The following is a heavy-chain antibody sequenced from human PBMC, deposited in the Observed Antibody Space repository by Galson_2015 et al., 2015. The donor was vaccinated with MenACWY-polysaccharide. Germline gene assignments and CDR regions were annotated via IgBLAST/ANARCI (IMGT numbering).Heavy chain of an antibody. Sequence: SLRLSCAASGFTFSTYWMHWVRQAPGKGLVWVSRIKSDGSSTNYAGSVKGRFTISRDSAKNTLYLQMNSLRAEDTALYYCARGYSAYDWGQGTLVTVSA. CDR1: GFTFSTYW. V-gene: IGHV3-74*01. J-gene: IGHJ4*02. CDR2: IKSDGSST. CDR3: ARGYSAYD. D-gene: IGHD5-12*01.